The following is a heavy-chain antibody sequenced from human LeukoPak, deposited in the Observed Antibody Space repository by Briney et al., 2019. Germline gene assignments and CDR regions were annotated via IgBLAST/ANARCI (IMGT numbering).Heavy chain of an antibody. CDR3: ARLYGGHDY. CDR1: GYTFTSYY. D-gene: IGHD3-16*02. Sequence: ASVKVSCKASGYTFTSYYMHWVRQAPGQGLEWMGIINPTGGSTSYAQKFQGRVAMTRVTPTTTVYMELSSLRSEDTAVYYCARLYGGHDYWGQGTLVTVSS. CDR2: INPTGGST. J-gene: IGHJ4*02. V-gene: IGHV1-46*01.